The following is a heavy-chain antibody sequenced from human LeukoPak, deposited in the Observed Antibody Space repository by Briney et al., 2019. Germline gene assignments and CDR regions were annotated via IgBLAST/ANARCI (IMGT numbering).Heavy chain of an antibody. CDR2: IYTSGST. Sequence: PSETLSLTCTVSGGSISSGSYYWSWIRQPAGKGLEWIGRIYTSGSTNYNPSLKSRVTISADTSKNQFSLKLSSVTAADTAVYYCARQEGWVGDNWFDPWGQGTLVTVSS. CDR3: ARQEGWVGDNWFDP. CDR1: GGSISSGSYY. V-gene: IGHV4-61*02. J-gene: IGHJ5*02. D-gene: IGHD6-19*01.